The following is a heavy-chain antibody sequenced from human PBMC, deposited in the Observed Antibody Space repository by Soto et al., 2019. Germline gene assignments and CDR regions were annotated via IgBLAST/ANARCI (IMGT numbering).Heavy chain of an antibody. CDR2: IYSSGST. V-gene: IGHV4-61*01. Sequence: SETLSLTCTVPGDSVRSDSYYWTWIRQPPGKGLEWIGYIYSSGSTKYNPSLKSRVTISLDTSSNQFSLELTSVTAADTAGFYCARDIRGYSRAFDYWGQGTLVTVSS. CDR1: GDSVRSDSYY. CDR3: ARDIRGYSRAFDY. J-gene: IGHJ4*02. D-gene: IGHD5-18*01.